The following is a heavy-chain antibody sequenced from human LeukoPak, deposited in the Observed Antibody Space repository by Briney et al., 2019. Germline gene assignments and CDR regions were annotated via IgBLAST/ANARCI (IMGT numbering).Heavy chain of an antibody. J-gene: IGHJ6*03. CDR3: ARLGISSSLYYYYYMDV. CDR1: GGSISSYY. D-gene: IGHD6-6*01. V-gene: IGHV4-59*01. Sequence: SETLSLTCTVSGGSISSYYWSWIRQPPGKGLEWIGYIYYSGSTNYNPSLKSRVTISVDTSKDQFSLKLSSVTAADTAVYYCARLGISSSLYYYYYMDVWGKGTTVTISS. CDR2: IYYSGST.